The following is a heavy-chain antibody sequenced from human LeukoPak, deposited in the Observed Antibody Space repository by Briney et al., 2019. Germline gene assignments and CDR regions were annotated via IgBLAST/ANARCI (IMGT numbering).Heavy chain of an antibody. CDR3: ASGVATDGFDY. J-gene: IGHJ4*02. D-gene: IGHD5-12*01. V-gene: IGHV3-11*04. CDR1: GFTFSDYY. Sequence: GGSMRLSCAASGFTFSDYYMSWIRQAPGKGLEWVSYISSSGSTIYYADSVKGRFTISRDNAKNSLYLQLNSLRAEDTGVDYCASGVATDGFDYWGQGTLVTVSS. CDR2: ISSSGSTI.